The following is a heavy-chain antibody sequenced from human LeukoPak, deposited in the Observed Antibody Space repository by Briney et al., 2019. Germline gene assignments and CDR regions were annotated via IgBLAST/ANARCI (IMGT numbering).Heavy chain of an antibody. V-gene: IGHV3-9*01. J-gene: IGHJ4*02. CDR2: ISWNSGSI. CDR3: AKAEGFFGGYYDH. D-gene: IGHD4-23*01. CDR1: GFTFDDNA. Sequence: GGSLRLSCAASGFTFDDNAMHWVRQAPGKGLEWVSGISWNSGSIDYADSVKGRFTISRDNAKNSLYLQMNSLRAEDTAFYYCAKAEGFFGGYYDHWGQGTLVTVSS.